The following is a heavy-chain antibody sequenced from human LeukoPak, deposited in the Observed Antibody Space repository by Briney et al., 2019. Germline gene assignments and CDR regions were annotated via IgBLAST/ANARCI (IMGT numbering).Heavy chain of an antibody. V-gene: IGHV3-23*01. J-gene: IGHJ5*02. D-gene: IGHD2-2*01. CDR1: GFTFSSYA. Sequence: GGSLRLFCAASGFTFSSYAMSWVRQAPGKGLEWVSAISGSGGSTYYVDSVKGRFTISRDNSKNTLYLQMNSLRAEDTAVYYCAKYCSSTSCRENWFDPWGQGTLVTVSS. CDR2: ISGSGGST. CDR3: AKYCSSTSCRENWFDP.